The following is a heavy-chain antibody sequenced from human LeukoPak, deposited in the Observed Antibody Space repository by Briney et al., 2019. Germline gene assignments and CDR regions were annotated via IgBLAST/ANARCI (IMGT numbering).Heavy chain of an antibody. Sequence: GGSLRLSCAASGFTFSSYSMNWVRQAPGKGLEWVSSISSSSSYIYYADSVKGRFTISRDNAKNSLYLQMNSLRAEDTALYYCAREGLRYHYGMDVWGQGTTVTVSS. CDR3: AREGLRYHYGMDV. CDR2: ISSSSSYI. D-gene: IGHD3-16*01. J-gene: IGHJ6*02. CDR1: GFTFSSYS. V-gene: IGHV3-21*01.